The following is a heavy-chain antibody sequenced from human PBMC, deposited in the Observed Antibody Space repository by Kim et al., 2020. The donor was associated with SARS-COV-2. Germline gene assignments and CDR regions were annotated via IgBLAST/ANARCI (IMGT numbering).Heavy chain of an antibody. CDR2: IYFTGDT. CDR3: VRGSDYGPFYFDS. Sequence: SETLSLTCSVSRGSISSGGYYWSWFRQHPGKALEWLGHIYFTGDTKSSPSVKSRLSISVDKSKNEYSLTLTSVTAADTAVYYCVRGSDYGPFYFDSGGRG. D-gene: IGHD4-17*01. CDR1: RGSISSGGYY. V-gene: IGHV4-31*03. J-gene: IGHJ4*02.